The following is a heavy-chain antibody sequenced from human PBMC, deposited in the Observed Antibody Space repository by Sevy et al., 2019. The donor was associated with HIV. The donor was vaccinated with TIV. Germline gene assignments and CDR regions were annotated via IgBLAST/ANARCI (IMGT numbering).Heavy chain of an antibody. J-gene: IGHJ4*02. D-gene: IGHD6-13*01. Sequence: SETLSLTCTVSGGSIRTFYWSWIRQPPGKGLEWIVYIYYSGSTNYNPTLKSRVTISVDTSKNQFSLRLSSVTAADTAVYYCARVPRTRSIAAAALYYFDYWGQGTLVTVSS. CDR1: GGSIRTFY. V-gene: IGHV4-59*01. CDR2: IYYSGST. CDR3: ARVPRTRSIAAAALYYFDY.